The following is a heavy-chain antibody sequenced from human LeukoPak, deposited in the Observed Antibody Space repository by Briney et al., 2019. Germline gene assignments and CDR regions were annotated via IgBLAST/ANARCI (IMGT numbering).Heavy chain of an antibody. CDR2: INSESSHI. Sequence: PGGSLRLSCAASGFTFSTSAMNWVRQVPGKGLEWVSSINSESSHIYYAASVRGRFTISRDNARNSVSLQMDSLRAEDTAVYYCAGLDTIMVRDAGYWGQGTLVIVSS. CDR1: GFTFSTSA. V-gene: IGHV3-21*01. J-gene: IGHJ4*02. D-gene: IGHD5-18*01. CDR3: AGLDTIMVRDAGY.